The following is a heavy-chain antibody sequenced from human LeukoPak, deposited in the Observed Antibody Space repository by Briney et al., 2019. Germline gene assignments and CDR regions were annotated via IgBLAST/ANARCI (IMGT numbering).Heavy chain of an antibody. J-gene: IGHJ4*02. CDR3: ARDPPLGLGTPEYYFDY. CDR1: GYTFTSYY. CDR2: INPTTRST. V-gene: IGHV1-46*01. D-gene: IGHD3-16*01. Sequence: ASVKVSCKASGYTFTSYYMHWVRQAPGQGLEWMGIINPTTRSTSYAQKFQGRVTMTRDTSTSTVYMELSSQRSEDTAVYYCARDPPLGLGTPEYYFDYWGQGTLVTVSS.